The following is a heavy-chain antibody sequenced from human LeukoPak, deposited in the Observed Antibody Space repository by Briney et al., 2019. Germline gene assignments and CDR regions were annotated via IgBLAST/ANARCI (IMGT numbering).Heavy chain of an antibody. D-gene: IGHD6-13*01. CDR2: IRGSGGNT. CDR1: GFTFSHYA. Sequence: GESLKISCAASGFTFSHYAMSWVRQAPGKGLEWVSGIRGSGGNTYYADSVKGRFTISRDNSKNTLYLQMNSLRAEDTAVYYCAKDGYSSSWYYFDYWGQGTLVTVSS. CDR3: AKDGYSSSWYYFDY. J-gene: IGHJ4*02. V-gene: IGHV3-23*01.